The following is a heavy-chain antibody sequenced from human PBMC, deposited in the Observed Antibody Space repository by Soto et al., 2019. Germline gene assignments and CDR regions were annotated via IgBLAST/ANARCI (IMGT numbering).Heavy chain of an antibody. D-gene: IGHD1-26*01. CDR1: GYTFTSYG. CDR3: ARKNGGCYYVGNWFDP. CDR2: ISAYNGNT. V-gene: IGHV1-18*01. J-gene: IGHJ5*02. Sequence: ASVKVSCKASGYTFTSYGISWVRQAPGQGLEWMGWISAYNGNTNYAQKLQGRVTMTTDTSTSTAYMELRSLRSDDTAVYYCARKNGGCYYVGNWFDPWGQGTLVTVSS.